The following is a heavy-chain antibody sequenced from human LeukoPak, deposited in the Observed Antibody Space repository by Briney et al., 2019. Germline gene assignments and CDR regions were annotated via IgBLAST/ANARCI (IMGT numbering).Heavy chain of an antibody. CDR1: GFTVSSNY. V-gene: IGHV3-23*01. Sequence: QPGGSLRLSCAASGFTVSSNYMSWVRQAPGKGLEWVSAISGSGDRTYFADSVKGRLTISRDNSKNTLYVQMNNLRAEDTAVYYCARDAAVTGPGWFDPWGQGTLVTVSS. D-gene: IGHD2-21*02. J-gene: IGHJ5*02. CDR2: ISGSGDRT. CDR3: ARDAAVTGPGWFDP.